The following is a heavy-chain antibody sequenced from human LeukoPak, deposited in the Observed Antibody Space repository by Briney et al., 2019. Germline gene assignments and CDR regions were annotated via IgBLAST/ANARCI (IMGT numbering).Heavy chain of an antibody. CDR1: GFTFSDHY. CDR3: AKGGPVSGNFFHLDY. J-gene: IGHJ4*02. D-gene: IGHD1-26*01. CDR2: SRNKGNRYTT. V-gene: IGHV3-72*01. Sequence: PGGSLRLSCAASGFTFSDHYMDWVRQAPGKGLEWVGRSRNKGNRYTTQYAASVKGRFTISRDDSKNSLYLEMNSLRAEDTAVYYCAKGGPVSGNFFHLDYWGQGTLVTVSS.